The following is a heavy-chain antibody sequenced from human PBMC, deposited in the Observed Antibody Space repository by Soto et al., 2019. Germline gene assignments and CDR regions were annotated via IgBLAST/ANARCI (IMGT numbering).Heavy chain of an antibody. CDR3: ARLGQSSGWSHY. CDR2: IYYSGST. V-gene: IGHV4-39*01. D-gene: IGHD6-19*01. CDR1: GVSISSSSYY. J-gene: IGHJ4*02. Sequence: PSETLSLTCTVSGVSISSSSYYLGWIRQPPGKGLEWIGSIYYSGSTYYNPSLKSRVTISVDTSKNQFSLKLSSVTAADTAVYYCARLGQSSGWSHYWGQGTLVTVSS.